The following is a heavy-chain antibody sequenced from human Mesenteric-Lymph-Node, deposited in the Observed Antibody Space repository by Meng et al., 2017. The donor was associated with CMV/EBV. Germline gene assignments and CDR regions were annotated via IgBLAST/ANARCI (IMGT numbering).Heavy chain of an antibody. CDR3: ARLDTSLVTDY. CDR2: IYHSGDT. CDR1: GDSISSGYF. J-gene: IGHJ4*02. D-gene: IGHD5-18*01. Sequence: GSLRLSCSISGDSISSGYFWGWIRQPPGKGLEWIGSIYHSGDTYYSPSLRSQVIISLDTSKNQFSLTLRSMTAADTAVYYCARLDTSLVTDYWGQGTLVTVSS. V-gene: IGHV4-38-2*01.